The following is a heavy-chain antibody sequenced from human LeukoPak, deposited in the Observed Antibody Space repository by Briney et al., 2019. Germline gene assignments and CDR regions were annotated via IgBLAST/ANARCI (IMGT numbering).Heavy chain of an antibody. CDR3: ARGGSSGYNYNAFDI. CDR2: ISSSGSTI. V-gene: IGHV3-48*03. J-gene: IGHJ3*02. D-gene: IGHD3-22*01. CDR1: GFTFSSYE. Sequence: GGSLRLSCAASGFTFSSYEMNWVRQAPGKGLEWVSYISSSGSTIYYADSVKGRFTISRDNAKNSLYLQMNSLRAEDTAVYYCARGGSSGYNYNAFDIWGQGTMVTVSS.